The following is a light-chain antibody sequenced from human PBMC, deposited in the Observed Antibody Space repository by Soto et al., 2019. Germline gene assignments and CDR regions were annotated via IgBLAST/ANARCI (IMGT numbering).Light chain of an antibody. J-gene: IGLJ1*01. CDR2: EVT. CDR3: SSYTSSSTPFV. Sequence: QSVLTQPASVSGSPGQSITISCTGTSSDVGAYNFVSWYQHHPGRAPKLIIYEVTIRPSGVSNRFSGSKSGNTASLTISGLQAEDEADYYCSSYTSSSTPFVFGTGTKLTVL. V-gene: IGLV2-14*01. CDR1: SSDVGAYNF.